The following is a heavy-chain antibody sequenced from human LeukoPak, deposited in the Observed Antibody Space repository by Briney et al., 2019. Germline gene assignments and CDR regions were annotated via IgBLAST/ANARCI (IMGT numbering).Heavy chain of an antibody. J-gene: IGHJ4*02. D-gene: IGHD3-10*01. CDR2: IYYTGST. Sequence: SETLSLTCTVSVGSISSYYWSWVRQPPGKGLQWIGYIYYTGSTNYNPSLKSRVTISVDTSKNQFSLKLSSVTAADTAVYYCARTRYYYNSRSYGAPYYFDYWGQGTLVTVSS. V-gene: IGHV4-59*08. CDR1: VGSISSYY. CDR3: ARTRYYYNSRSYGAPYYFDY.